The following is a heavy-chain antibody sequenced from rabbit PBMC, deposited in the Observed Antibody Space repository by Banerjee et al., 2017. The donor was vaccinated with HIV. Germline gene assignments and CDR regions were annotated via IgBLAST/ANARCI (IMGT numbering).Heavy chain of an antibody. CDR2: IYISSDTT. J-gene: IGHJ4*01. Sequence: QEQLEESGGDLVKPEGSLTLTCTASGFSFNNNYVMCWVRQAPGKGLEWIGCIYISSDTTWYARWAKGRFTISKTSSTTVTLQMASLTAADTATYFCARDLGGSSDLWGPGTLVTVS. V-gene: IGHV1S45*01. CDR3: ARDLGGSSDL. D-gene: IGHD8-1*01. CDR1: GFSFNNNYV.